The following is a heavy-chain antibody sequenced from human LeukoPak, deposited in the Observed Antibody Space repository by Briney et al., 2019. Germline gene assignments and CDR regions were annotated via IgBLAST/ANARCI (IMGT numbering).Heavy chain of an antibody. CDR2: INPNSGGT. CDR1: GYTFTGYY. CDR3: ARDYDFWSGYSHDAYYFDY. D-gene: IGHD3-3*01. Sequence: GASVKVSCKASGYTFTGYYMHWVRQAPGQGLEWMGWINPNSGGTNYAQKFQGRVTMTRDTSISTAYIELSRLRSDDTAVYYCARDYDFWSGYSHDAYYFDYWGQGTLVTVSS. V-gene: IGHV1-2*02. J-gene: IGHJ4*02.